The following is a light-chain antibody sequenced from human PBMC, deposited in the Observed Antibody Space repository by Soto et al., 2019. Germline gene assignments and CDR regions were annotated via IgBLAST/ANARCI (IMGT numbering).Light chain of an antibody. Sequence: DIQMTQSPSTLSASVGDRVTITCRASQSISSWLAWYQQKPGKAPKLLIYDASSLESGVPSRFSGSGSGTEFTLTISSLQPDDFAVYYCLHYNDWPRWTFGQGTKVEIK. CDR1: QSISSW. CDR3: LHYNDWPRWT. J-gene: IGKJ1*01. V-gene: IGKV1-5*01. CDR2: DAS.